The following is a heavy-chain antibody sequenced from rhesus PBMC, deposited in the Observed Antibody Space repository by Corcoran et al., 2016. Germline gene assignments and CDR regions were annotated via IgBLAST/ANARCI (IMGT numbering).Heavy chain of an antibody. CDR2: IYGSGGSN. D-gene: IGHD6-13*01. Sequence: QVQLQESGPGLVKPSETLSLTCAVSGGSISGYYYWSWIRQPPGKGLEWIGSIYGSGGSNYLNPSLTSRVTLAVDTSKNQFSLKLSSVTAADTAVYYCACLSSWSPDYWGQGVLVTVSS. CDR3: ACLSSWSPDY. CDR1: GGSISGYYY. V-gene: IGHV4S14*01. J-gene: IGHJ4*01.